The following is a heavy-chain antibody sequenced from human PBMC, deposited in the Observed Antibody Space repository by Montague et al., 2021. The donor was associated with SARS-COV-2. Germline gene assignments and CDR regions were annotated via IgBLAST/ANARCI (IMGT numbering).Heavy chain of an antibody. V-gene: IGHV2-70*01. Sequence: PALVKPTQTLTLTCTFSGFSLSTSGMCMSWIRQPPGKALEWLTLIDWDDDKYYSASLKTRLTISKDTSKNQVVLTMTNMDPVDTATYYCARSYGTTVVTRAFDYWGQGTLATVSS. CDR2: IDWDDDK. CDR1: GFSLSTSGMC. D-gene: IGHD4-23*01. CDR3: ARSYGTTVVTRAFDY. J-gene: IGHJ4*02.